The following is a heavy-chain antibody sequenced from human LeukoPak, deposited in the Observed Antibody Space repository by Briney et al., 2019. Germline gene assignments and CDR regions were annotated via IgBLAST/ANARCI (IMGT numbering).Heavy chain of an antibody. Sequence: PSETLSLTCTVSGGSISSSSYYWGWIRQPPGKGLEWIGSIYYSGSTYYNPSLKSRVTISVDTSKYQFSLKLSSVTAADTAVYYCARLLNDDYSPVWRFDPWGQGTLVSVSS. CDR3: ARLLNDDYSPVWRFDP. D-gene: IGHD4-11*01. CDR2: IYYSGST. J-gene: IGHJ5*02. CDR1: GGSISSSSYY. V-gene: IGHV4-39*01.